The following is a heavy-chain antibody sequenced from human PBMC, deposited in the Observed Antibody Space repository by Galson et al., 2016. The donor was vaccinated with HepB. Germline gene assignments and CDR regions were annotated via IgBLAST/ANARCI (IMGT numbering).Heavy chain of an antibody. V-gene: IGHV3-23*01. Sequence: SLRLSCAASGFTFSTYAMSWVRQAPGKGLEWVSGISGSGGSTYYADSVKGRFTISRDNSKNTLSLQMNSLRAEDTALYYCAKDRHYYGMDVWGQGTTVTVSS. CDR2: ISGSGGST. J-gene: IGHJ6*02. CDR3: AKDRHYYGMDV. CDR1: GFTFSTYA.